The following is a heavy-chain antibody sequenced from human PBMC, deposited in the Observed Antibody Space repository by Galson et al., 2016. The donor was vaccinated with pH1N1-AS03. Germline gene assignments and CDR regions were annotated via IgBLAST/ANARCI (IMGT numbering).Heavy chain of an antibody. D-gene: IGHD4/OR15-4a*01. J-gene: IGHJ4*02. CDR1: GFTFSTFS. CDR3: ARRSPLSPVPTFYFDY. V-gene: IGHV3-23*01. Sequence: LRLSCAASGFTFSTFSMSWARQTPGRGLEWVSSISASATDTYYADSVKGRFTISRDNSSDTLYLQMSNLRAEDTAVYYCARRSPLSPVPTFYFDYWGQGTLVTVSS. CDR2: ISASATDT.